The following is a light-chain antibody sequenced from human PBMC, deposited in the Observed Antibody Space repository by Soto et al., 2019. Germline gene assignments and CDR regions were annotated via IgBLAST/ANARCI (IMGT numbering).Light chain of an antibody. CDR1: QSVNIN. J-gene: IGKJ1*01. V-gene: IGKV3D-15*01. Sequence: EIVMTQSPATLSVSPGERATLSCRASQSVNINLAWYQQKPGQAPRLLIYGASTRATGIPARFSGSGSGTEFTLAISSLQPEDFAVYFCQQYNSWWTFGQGTKV. CDR2: GAS. CDR3: QQYNSWWT.